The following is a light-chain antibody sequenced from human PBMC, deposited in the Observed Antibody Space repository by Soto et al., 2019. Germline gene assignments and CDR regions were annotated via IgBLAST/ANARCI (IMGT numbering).Light chain of an antibody. Sequence: QAVVTQESSFSVSPGGTVTLTCGLISGSVSTANNPNWYQQTPGQAPRTLIYSTSTRSSGVPDRFSGSILGNKAALTITGAPAADESDYYCALFMGNGISVFGTGTKLTVL. CDR1: SGSVSTANN. CDR2: STS. CDR3: ALFMGNGISV. J-gene: IGLJ1*01. V-gene: IGLV8-61*01.